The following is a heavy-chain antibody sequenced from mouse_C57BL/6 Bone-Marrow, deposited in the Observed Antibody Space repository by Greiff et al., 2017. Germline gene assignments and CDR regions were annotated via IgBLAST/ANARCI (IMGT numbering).Heavy chain of an antibody. V-gene: IGHV1-50*01. CDR2: IDPSDSYT. CDR3: ARICYFDY. CDR1: GYTFTSYW. Sequence: QVQLQQPGAELVKPGASVKLSCKASGYTFTSYWMQWVKQRPGQGLEWIGEIDPSDSYTNYNQKFKGKATLTVDTASSTTYMQLSSLTSEDSAVYYCARICYFDYWGRGTTLTVTA. J-gene: IGHJ2*01.